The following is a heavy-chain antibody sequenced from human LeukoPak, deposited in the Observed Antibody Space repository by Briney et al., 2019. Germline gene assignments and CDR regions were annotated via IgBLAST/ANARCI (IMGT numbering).Heavy chain of an antibody. Sequence: SETLSLTGAVYGGSFSGYYWSWIRQPPGKGLEWIGEINHSGSTNYNPSLKSRVTISVDTSKNQFSLKLSSVTAADTAVYYCARGKAIFDYWGQGTLVTVSS. CDR3: ARGKAIFDY. CDR2: INHSGST. V-gene: IGHV4-34*01. J-gene: IGHJ4*02. D-gene: IGHD2-2*02. CDR1: GGSFSGYY.